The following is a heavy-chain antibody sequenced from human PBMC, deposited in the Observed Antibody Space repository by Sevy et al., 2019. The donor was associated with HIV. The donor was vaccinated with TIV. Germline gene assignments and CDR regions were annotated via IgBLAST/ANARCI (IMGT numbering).Heavy chain of an antibody. V-gene: IGHV4-61*02. J-gene: IGHJ4*02. D-gene: IGHD3-10*01. CDR3: ARESPYYGSGSYHPEPYFDY. CDR2: IYTSGST. CDR1: GGSISSGSYY. Sequence: SETLSLTCTVSGGSISSGSYYWSWIRQPAGKGLEWIGRIYTSGSTNYNPSLKSRVTISVDTSKNQFSLKLSSVTAADTAVYYCARESPYYGSGSYHPEPYFDYWGQGTLVTVSS.